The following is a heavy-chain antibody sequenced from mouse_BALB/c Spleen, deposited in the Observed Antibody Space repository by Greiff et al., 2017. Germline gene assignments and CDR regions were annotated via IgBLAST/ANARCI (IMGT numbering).Heavy chain of an antibody. D-gene: IGHD2-4*01. J-gene: IGHJ3*01. CDR2: INPNNGGT. Sequence: VQLQQSGPELVKPGASVKIPCKASGYTFTDYNMDWVKQSHGKSLEWIGDINPNNGGTIYNQKFKGKATLTVDKSSSTAYMELRSLTSEDTAVYYCARRSDYDVAYWGQGTLVTVSA. CDR3: ARRSDYDVAY. CDR1: GYTFTDYN. V-gene: IGHV1-18*01.